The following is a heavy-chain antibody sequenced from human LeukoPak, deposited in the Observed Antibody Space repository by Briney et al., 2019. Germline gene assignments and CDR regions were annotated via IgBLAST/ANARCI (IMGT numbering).Heavy chain of an antibody. CDR1: GYSISSDKY. CDR2: IYHTGST. CDR3: ARSHSGWQGHNNWLYP. V-gene: IGHV4-38-2*01. Sequence: SETLSLTCEVSGYSISSDKYWGWIRQPPGKGLEWIGTIYHTGSTFYNPSLKSRVSISVDTSMNQFSLRFTSVTAADTAVYYCARSHSGWQGHNNWLYPWGQGTLVTVSS. D-gene: IGHD6-19*01. J-gene: IGHJ5*02.